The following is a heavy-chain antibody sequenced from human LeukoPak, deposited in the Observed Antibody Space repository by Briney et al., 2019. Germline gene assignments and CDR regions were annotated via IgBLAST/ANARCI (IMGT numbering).Heavy chain of an antibody. CDR1: GYTFTSYY. V-gene: IGHV1-46*01. D-gene: IGHD3-22*01. J-gene: IGHJ4*01. CDR2: INPSGGNT. Sequence: ASVKVSCKASGYTFTSYYMHWVRQAPGQGLEWMGIINPSGGNTSYAQKFQGRVTMTRDMSTSTVYMELSSLRSEDTAVSYCARGDSSGYTPPPIDYWGQGTLVTVSS. CDR3: ARGDSSGYTPPPIDY.